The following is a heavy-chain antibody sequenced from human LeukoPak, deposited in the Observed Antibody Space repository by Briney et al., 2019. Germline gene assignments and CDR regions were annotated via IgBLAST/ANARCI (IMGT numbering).Heavy chain of an antibody. CDR3: SAGTKEYYFDY. D-gene: IGHD6-13*01. Sequence: GASVKVSCKASGYTFTSYGISWVRQAPGQGLEWMGIIYPGDSDTRYSPSFQGQVTISADKSISTAYLQWSSLKASDTAMYYCSAGTKEYYFDYWGQGTLVTVSS. J-gene: IGHJ4*02. V-gene: IGHV5-51*01. CDR1: GYTFTSYG. CDR2: IYPGDSDT.